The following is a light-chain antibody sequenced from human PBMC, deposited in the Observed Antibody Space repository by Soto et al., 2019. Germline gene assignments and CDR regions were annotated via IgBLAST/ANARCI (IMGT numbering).Light chain of an antibody. CDR3: QQYGSSGK. J-gene: IGKJ1*01. CDR1: QSVSSNY. V-gene: IGKV3-20*01. Sequence: EIVLTQSPGTLSLSPGERATLSCRASQSVSSNYLAWYQQKPGQAPRLLIYGASSRATGIPDRFSGSGSGTAFTLTISRLETEDFAVYYCQQYGSSGKFGKGTKADI. CDR2: GAS.